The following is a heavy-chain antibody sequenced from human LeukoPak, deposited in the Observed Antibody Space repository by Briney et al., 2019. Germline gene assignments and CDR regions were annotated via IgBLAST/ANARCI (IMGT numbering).Heavy chain of an antibody. V-gene: IGHV3-23*01. Sequence: GGSLRLSCTASGFTFSSCAMSWVRQAPGKGLEWVSAISGSGGSTYYADSVKGRFTISRDNSKNTLYLQMNSLRAEDTAVYYCAKDLFDSSSWYRPFDYWGQGTLVTVSS. CDR2: ISGSGGST. J-gene: IGHJ4*02. D-gene: IGHD6-13*01. CDR1: GFTFSSCA. CDR3: AKDLFDSSSWYRPFDY.